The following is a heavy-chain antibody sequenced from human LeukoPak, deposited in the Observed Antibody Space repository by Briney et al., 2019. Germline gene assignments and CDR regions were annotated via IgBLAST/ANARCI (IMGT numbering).Heavy chain of an antibody. CDR3: TTLNTPLWFGERYNDY. V-gene: IGHV3-23*01. CDR2: ISGSGGST. Sequence: GGSLRLSCAASGFTFNTYAMSWVRQAPGKGLEWVSAISGSGGSTYYADSVKGRFTISRDNSKNTLYLQMNSLRAEDTAVYYCTTLNTPLWFGERYNDYWGQGTLVTVSS. CDR1: GFTFNTYA. D-gene: IGHD3-10*01. J-gene: IGHJ4*02.